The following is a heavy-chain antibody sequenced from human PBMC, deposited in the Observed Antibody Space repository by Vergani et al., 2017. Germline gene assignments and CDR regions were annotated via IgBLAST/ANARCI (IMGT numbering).Heavy chain of an antibody. CDR2: VSGSSATP. D-gene: IGHD4-23*01. CDR1: GFSFPGYA. J-gene: IGHJ6*03. V-gene: IGHV3-23*01. CDR3: ARDLTVGEGEYYYYYMDV. Sequence: EVQLLESGGGLVQPGGSLRLSCEASGFSFPGYAMSWVRQAPGKGLEWVSSVSGSSATPYYADSVKGRFTISRDNSKNTLYLQMNSLRAEDTAVYYCARDLTVGEGEYYYYYMDVWGKGTTVTVSS.